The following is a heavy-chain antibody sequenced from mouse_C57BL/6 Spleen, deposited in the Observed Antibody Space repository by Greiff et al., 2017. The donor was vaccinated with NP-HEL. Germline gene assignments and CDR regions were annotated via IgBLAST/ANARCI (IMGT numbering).Heavy chain of an antibody. J-gene: IGHJ3*01. V-gene: IGHV1-64*01. D-gene: IGHD2-4*01. CDR3: ASPPLGFYDYDGRAWFAY. Sequence: QVQLQQPGAELVKPGASVKLSCKASGYTFTSYWMHWVKQRPGQGLEWIGMIHPNSGSTNYNEKFKSKAPLTVDKSYSTAYMQLSSLTSEDSAVYDCASPPLGFYDYDGRAWFAYWGQGTLVTVSA. CDR2: IHPNSGST. CDR1: GYTFTSYW.